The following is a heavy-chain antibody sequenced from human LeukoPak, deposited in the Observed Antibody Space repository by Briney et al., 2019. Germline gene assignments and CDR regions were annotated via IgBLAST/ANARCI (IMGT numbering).Heavy chain of an antibody. CDR2: ISWNSGSI. V-gene: IGHV3-9*01. CDR3: NRLSGPNWFDP. D-gene: IGHD6-19*01. Sequence: PGGSLRLSCAASGFTFDDYAMHWVRQAPGKGLEWVSGISWNSGSIGYADSVKGRFTISRDNSKNTLYLQMNSLRAEDTAVYYCNRLSGPNWFDPWGQGTLVTVSS. CDR1: GFTFDDYA. J-gene: IGHJ5*02.